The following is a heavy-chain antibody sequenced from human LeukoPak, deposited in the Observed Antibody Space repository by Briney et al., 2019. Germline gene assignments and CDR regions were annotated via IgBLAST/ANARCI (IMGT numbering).Heavy chain of an antibody. CDR2: TYYRSKWYN. Sequence: SSQTLSLTCAISGDSVSSNSATWNWIRQSPSRGLEWLGRTYYRSKWYNDYAVSVKSRISINPDTSKNQFSLQLNSVTPEDTAVYYCARDRSSRGDYYYYMDVWGKGTTVTVSS. CDR3: ARDRSSRGDYYYYMDV. J-gene: IGHJ6*03. V-gene: IGHV6-1*01. D-gene: IGHD6-13*01. CDR1: GDSVSSNSAT.